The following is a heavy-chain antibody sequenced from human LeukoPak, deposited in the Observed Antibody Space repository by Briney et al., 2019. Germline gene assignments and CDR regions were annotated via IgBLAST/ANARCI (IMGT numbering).Heavy chain of an antibody. D-gene: IGHD3-10*01. J-gene: IGHJ1*01. CDR2: INPNSGGT. CDR3: ARGHGSGTRSEH. CDR1: GYTFTGYY. Sequence: GASVKVSCKASGYTFTGYYIHWVRQAPGQGLEWMGWINPNSGGTNYAQKFQGRVTMTWDTSISTAYMELSRLRSDDTAVYYCARGHGSGTRSEHWGQGTLVTVSS. V-gene: IGHV1-2*02.